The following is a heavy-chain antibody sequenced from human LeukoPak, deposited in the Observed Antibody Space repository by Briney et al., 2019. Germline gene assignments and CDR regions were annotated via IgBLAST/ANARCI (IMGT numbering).Heavy chain of an antibody. D-gene: IGHD3-10*01. CDR2: IKQDGSEK. Sequence: GGSLRLSCAASGFTFSDYYMSWIRQAPGKGLEWVANIKQDGSEKYYVDSVKGRFTISRDNAKNSLYLQMNSLRAEDTAVYYCARGLYGSGSYHNFDYWGQGTLVTVSS. J-gene: IGHJ4*02. V-gene: IGHV3-7*04. CDR3: ARGLYGSGSYHNFDY. CDR1: GFTFSDYY.